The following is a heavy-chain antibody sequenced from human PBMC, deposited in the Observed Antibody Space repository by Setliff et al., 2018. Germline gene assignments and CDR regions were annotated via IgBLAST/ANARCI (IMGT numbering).Heavy chain of an antibody. V-gene: IGHV4-38-2*01. CDR1: GFTFNTYA. D-gene: IGHD2-2*01. Sequence: GSLRLSCAASGFTFNTYAMSWIRQPPGKGLEWIGSIYHSGSSYYNPSLRSRVTISVDTSKNQFSLILRSVTAADTAVYYCVRGRMRGSCSGPSCTYDPFDIWGQGTPVTVSS. CDR3: VRGRMRGSCSGPSCTYDPFDI. CDR2: IYHSGSS. J-gene: IGHJ3*02.